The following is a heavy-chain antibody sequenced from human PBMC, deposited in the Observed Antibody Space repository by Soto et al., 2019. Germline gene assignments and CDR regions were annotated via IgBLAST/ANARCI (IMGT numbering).Heavy chain of an antibody. Sequence: GGSLRLSCAASGFTFSSYGMHWVRQAPGKGLEWVAVIWYDGSNKYYADSVKGRFTISRDNSKNTLYLQMNSLRAEDTAVCYCAREGSYVNWFDPWGQGTLVTVSS. V-gene: IGHV3-33*01. J-gene: IGHJ5*02. D-gene: IGHD1-26*01. CDR3: AREGSYVNWFDP. CDR1: GFTFSSYG. CDR2: IWYDGSNK.